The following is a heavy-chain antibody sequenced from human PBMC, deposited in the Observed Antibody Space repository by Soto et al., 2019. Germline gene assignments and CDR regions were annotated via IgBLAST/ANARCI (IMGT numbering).Heavy chain of an antibody. CDR3: ARERPPGGSYGLDV. D-gene: IGHD3-10*01. CDR1: GFIFSSFG. V-gene: IGHV3-30*03. Sequence: GGSLRLSCAGSGFIFSSFGFHWVRQAPGKGLEWVALISNNGEDKFHAASVLGRFSISRDNSKNTLYLQMNSLRVEETAVYFCARERPPGGSYGLDVWGQGTTVTVSS. CDR2: ISNNGEDK. J-gene: IGHJ6*02.